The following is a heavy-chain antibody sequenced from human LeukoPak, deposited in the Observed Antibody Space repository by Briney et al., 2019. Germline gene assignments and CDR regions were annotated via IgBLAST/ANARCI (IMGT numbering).Heavy chain of an antibody. V-gene: IGHV1-46*01. J-gene: IGHJ4*02. CDR2: INPSGGST. D-gene: IGHD6-13*01. CDR3: AITGSSWYGCFDY. Sequence: ASVKVSCKASGYTFTGYYMHWVRQAPGQGLEWMGIINPSGGSTSYAQKFQGRVTMTRDMSTSTVYMELSSLRSEDTAVYYCAITGSSWYGCFDYWGQGTLVTVSS. CDR1: GYTFTGYY.